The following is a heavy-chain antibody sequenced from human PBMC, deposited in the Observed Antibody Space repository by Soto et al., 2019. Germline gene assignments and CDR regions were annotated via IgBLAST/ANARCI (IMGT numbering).Heavy chain of an antibody. CDR2: VSANNGHT. V-gene: IGHV1-18*01. Sequence: ASVKVSCKASGFTFSNYGLNWVRQAPGQGLEWMGWVSANNGHTNYAQNLQGIVSMTTDTSTSTAYMELRGLRFDDTAVYYCARDIESVTAKHFFYYYAMDVWGQGTTVTVSS. CDR1: GFTFSNYG. CDR3: ARDIESVTAKHFFYYYAMDV. J-gene: IGHJ6*02. D-gene: IGHD2-8*01.